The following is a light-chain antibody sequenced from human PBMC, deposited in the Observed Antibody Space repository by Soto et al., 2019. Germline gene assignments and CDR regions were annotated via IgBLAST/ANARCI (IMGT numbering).Light chain of an antibody. CDR3: CSYAGGYGVLL. CDR1: SSDVGGYNY. J-gene: IGLJ2*01. V-gene: IGLV2-11*01. CDR2: DVN. Sequence: QSALTQPRSVSGSPGQSVTISCSGTSSDVGGYNYVSWYQQHPGKAPKVMIYDVNRRPSGVPDRFSGSKSGNTASLTISGLQAEDEADYYCCSYAGGYGVLLFGGGTKLTVL.